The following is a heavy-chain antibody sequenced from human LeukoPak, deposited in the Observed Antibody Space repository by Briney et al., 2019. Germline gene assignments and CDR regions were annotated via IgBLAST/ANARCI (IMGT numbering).Heavy chain of an antibody. J-gene: IGHJ4*02. CDR3: AREEARDGSTGYYFDY. V-gene: IGHV1-8*01. CDR1: GYTFTSYD. D-gene: IGHD5-24*01. CDR2: MNPNSGNT. Sequence: GASVKVSCKASGYTFTSYDINWVRQATGQGLEWMGWMNPNSGNTGYAQKFQGRVTMTRDMSTSTVYMELSSLRSEDTAVYYCAREEARDGSTGYYFDYWGQGTLLTVSS.